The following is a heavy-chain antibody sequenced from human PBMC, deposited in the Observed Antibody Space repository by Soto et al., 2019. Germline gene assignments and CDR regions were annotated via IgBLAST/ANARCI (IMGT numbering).Heavy chain of an antibody. J-gene: IGHJ5*02. V-gene: IGHV4-30-4*01. CDR3: ARDFGSGYYNWFDP. CDR2: IYYSWST. CDR1: GGSISSGDYY. Sequence: TSETLSLTCTVSGGSISSGDYYWSWIRQPPGKGLERIGYIYYSWSTYYNPSLKSRVTISLDTSKNQFSLKLSSVTAADTAVYYCARDFGSGYYNWFDPWGQGTLVTVSS. D-gene: IGHD3-22*01.